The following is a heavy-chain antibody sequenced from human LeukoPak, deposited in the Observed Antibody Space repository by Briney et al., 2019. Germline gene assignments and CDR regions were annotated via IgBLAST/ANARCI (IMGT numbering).Heavy chain of an antibody. J-gene: IGHJ3*01. D-gene: IGHD2-2*01. V-gene: IGHV4-39*07. Sequence: PSETLSLTCTVSGGSISSSSYYWGWIRQSPGKGLEWIGSIYHSGSTYYNPSLKSRVTISVDTSKNQFSLKLRSVTAADTAVYYCARGTVVVPAAPWGQGTMVTVSS. CDR3: ARGTVVVPAAP. CDR2: IYHSGST. CDR1: GGSISSSSYY.